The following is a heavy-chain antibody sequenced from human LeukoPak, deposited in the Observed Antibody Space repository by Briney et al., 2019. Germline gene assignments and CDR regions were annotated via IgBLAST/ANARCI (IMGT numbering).Heavy chain of an antibody. D-gene: IGHD3-3*01. J-gene: IGHJ6*03. Sequence: AASVTVSCKASGGTFISYAISWVRQAPGQGLEWMGGIIPIFGTANYAQKFQGRVTITTDESTSTAYMELSSLRSEDTAVYYCAGDFWSGYFESHYYYYMDVWGKGTTVTVSS. V-gene: IGHV1-69*05. CDR3: AGDFWSGYFESHYYYYMDV. CDR2: IIPIFGTA. CDR1: GGTFISYA.